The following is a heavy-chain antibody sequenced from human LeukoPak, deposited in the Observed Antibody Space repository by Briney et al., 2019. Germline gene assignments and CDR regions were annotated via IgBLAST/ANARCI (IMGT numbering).Heavy chain of an antibody. CDR2: ISYDGSNK. CDR3: ANPVEDYYYGMDV. Sequence: GGSLRLSCAASGFTFSSYGMHWVRQAPGKGLEWVAVISYDGSNKYYADSVKGRFTISRDNSKNTLYLQMNSLRAEDTAVYYCANPVEDYYYGMDVWGQGTTVTVSS. J-gene: IGHJ6*02. V-gene: IGHV3-30*18. CDR1: GFTFSSYG.